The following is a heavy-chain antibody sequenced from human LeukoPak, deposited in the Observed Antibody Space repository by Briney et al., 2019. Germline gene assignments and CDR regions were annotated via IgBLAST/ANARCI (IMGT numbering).Heavy chain of an antibody. CDR2: IWYDGSNE. J-gene: IGHJ4*02. Sequence: PGGSLRLSCAASGFTFNNYGMHWVRQAPGKGLEWVAVIWYDGSNEYYADSVKGRFTISRDNPKNTLYLQMNSLRAEDTAVYYCATHCSSTSCYMYWGQGTLVTVSS. CDR3: ATHCSSTSCYMY. CDR1: GFTFNNYG. V-gene: IGHV3-33*01. D-gene: IGHD2-2*02.